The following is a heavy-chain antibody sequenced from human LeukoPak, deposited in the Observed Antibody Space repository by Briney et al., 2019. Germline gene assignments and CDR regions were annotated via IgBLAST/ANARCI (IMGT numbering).Heavy chain of an antibody. CDR3: ARTRGDSSGWSPPPTDAFDI. Sequence: SGTLSLTCTVSGGSISSYYWSWIRQPPGKGLEWIGYIYYSGSTNYNPSLKSRVTISVDTSKNQFSLKLSSVTAADTAVYYCARTRGDSSGWSPPPTDAFDIWGQGTMVTVSS. J-gene: IGHJ3*02. V-gene: IGHV4-59*01. CDR1: GGSISSYY. D-gene: IGHD6-19*01. CDR2: IYYSGST.